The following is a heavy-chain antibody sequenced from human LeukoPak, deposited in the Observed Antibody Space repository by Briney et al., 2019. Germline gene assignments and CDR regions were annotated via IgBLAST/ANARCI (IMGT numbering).Heavy chain of an antibody. CDR1: GGSINNYF. CDR3: ARDPYNNSPFDY. V-gene: IGHV4-4*07. J-gene: IGHJ4*02. Sequence: SETLSLTCTVSGGSINNYFWSWIRQPAGKGLEWIGRIDTSGSTNYNPSLKSPVTMSIDTSKNQFSLKVTSVTDADTAVYYCARDPYNNSPFDYWGQGILVTVSS. D-gene: IGHD4-11*01. CDR2: IDTSGST.